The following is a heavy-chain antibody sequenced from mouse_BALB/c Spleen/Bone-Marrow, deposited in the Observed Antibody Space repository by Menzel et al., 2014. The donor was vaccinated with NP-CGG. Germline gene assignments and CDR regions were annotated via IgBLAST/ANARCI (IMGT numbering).Heavy chain of an antibody. D-gene: IGHD1-1*01. CDR3: ARSFYGRSMDY. CDR1: GYTFTSYY. V-gene: IGHV1S56*01. Sequence: VMLVESEPELVKPGASVRISCKASGYTFTSYYIHWLKQRPGQGLEWIGWIYPGNVNTKYNERFKGKATLTADKSSGTAYMQLSSLTSEDSAVYFCARSFYGRSMDYWGQGTSVTVSS. CDR2: IYPGNVNT. J-gene: IGHJ4*01.